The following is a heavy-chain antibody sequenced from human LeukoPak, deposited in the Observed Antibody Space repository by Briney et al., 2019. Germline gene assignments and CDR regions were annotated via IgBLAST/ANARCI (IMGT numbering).Heavy chain of an antibody. D-gene: IGHD2-2*01. J-gene: IGHJ6*03. CDR3: ARGDCSSTICYSPMDV. CDR1: GGSINSSSYY. V-gene: IGHV4-39*07. CDR2: IYYSGST. Sequence: SETLSLTCTVSGGSINSSSYYWGWIRQPPGKGLEWVGNIYYSGSTYYNPSLKSRVTISVDTSKNQFSLKVSSVTAADTAVYYCARGDCSSTICYSPMDVWGKGTTVTVSS.